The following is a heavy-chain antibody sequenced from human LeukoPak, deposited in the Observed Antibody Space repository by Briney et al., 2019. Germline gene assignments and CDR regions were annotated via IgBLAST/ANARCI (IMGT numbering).Heavy chain of an antibody. CDR3: ARLDSSSWYY. J-gene: IGHJ4*02. CDR1: GYSFTSNW. D-gene: IGHD6-13*01. Sequence: GESLKISCNGSGYSFTSNWIGWVRQMPGKGLELMGIILPGDSDTRYSPAFQGHVTISADKSISTAYLQWSSLKASDTAMYYCARLDSSSWYYWGQGTRVSVSS. CDR2: ILPGDSDT. V-gene: IGHV5-51*01.